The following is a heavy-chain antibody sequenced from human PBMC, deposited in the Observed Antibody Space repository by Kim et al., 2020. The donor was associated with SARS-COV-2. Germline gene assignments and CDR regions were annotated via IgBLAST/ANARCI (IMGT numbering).Heavy chain of an antibody. CDR3: VRDRMGGAFDI. CDR2: ITKSSTTI. D-gene: IGHD3-16*01. CDR1: GFTFSAYD. V-gene: IGHV3-48*02. Sequence: GGSLRLSCATSGFTFSAYDMNWVRRAPGKGLEWLSFITKSSTTIYYANSVKGRFTISRDNAKNSLYLQMNSLRDEDTALYYCVRDRMGGAFDIGGQGTMVTVSS. J-gene: IGHJ3*02.